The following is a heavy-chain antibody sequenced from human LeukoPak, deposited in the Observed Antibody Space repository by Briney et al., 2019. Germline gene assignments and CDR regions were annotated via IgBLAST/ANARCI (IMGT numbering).Heavy chain of an antibody. D-gene: IGHD3-10*01. Sequence: GGSLRLSCAASGFTFSNFAMTWVRQAPGKGLEWVSSIVGSSSTYYADSLKGRFTISRDNAKNSLYLQMNSLRAEDTAVYYCARDHRVRGEYYYYGMDVWGQGTTVTVSS. CDR1: GFTFSNFA. V-gene: IGHV3-21*01. J-gene: IGHJ6*02. CDR3: ARDHRVRGEYYYYGMDV. CDR2: IVGSSST.